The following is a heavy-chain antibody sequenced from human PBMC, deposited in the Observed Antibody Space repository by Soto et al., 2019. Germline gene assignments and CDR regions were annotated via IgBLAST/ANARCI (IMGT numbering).Heavy chain of an antibody. V-gene: IGHV3-11*01. CDR2: ISSSGSTI. Sequence: QVQLVESGGGLVKPGWSLRLSCAASGFTFSDYYMSWIRQAPGKGLEWVAYISSSGSTIYYADSVKGRFTISRDNAKNSLYLQMKRPRAEDTAVYYCARDTRGFLGVATKGIPEYWGQGTLVTVSS. J-gene: IGHJ4*02. CDR1: GFTFSDYY. CDR3: ARDTRGFLGVATKGIPEY. D-gene: IGHD5-12*01.